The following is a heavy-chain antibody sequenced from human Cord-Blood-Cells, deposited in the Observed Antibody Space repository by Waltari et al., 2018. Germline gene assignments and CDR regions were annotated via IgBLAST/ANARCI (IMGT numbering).Heavy chain of an antibody. CDR3: ARQQGSWYNWFDP. CDR2: ISYDGSNK. D-gene: IGHD6-13*01. Sequence: QVQLVESGGGVVQPGRSLRLPCAASGFTFSSYAMHWVRQAPGKGLEWVAVISYDGSNKYYADSVKGRFTISRDNSKNTLYLQMNSLRAEDTAVYYCARQQGSWYNWFDPWGQGTLVTVSS. CDR1: GFTFSSYA. V-gene: IGHV3-30-3*01. J-gene: IGHJ5*02.